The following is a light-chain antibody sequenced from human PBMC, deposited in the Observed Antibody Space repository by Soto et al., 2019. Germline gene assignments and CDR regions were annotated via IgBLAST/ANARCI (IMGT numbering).Light chain of an antibody. J-gene: IGKJ1*01. CDR3: QQSYSTPWT. Sequence: DIQMTQSPSSLSASVGDRVTITCRASQSISSYLNWYQQKPGKAPKLLIYGASTLQSGVTSRFSGSGSGTDFTLAISSLQPEDFAIYYCQQSYSTPWTFGQGTKVEIK. CDR2: GAS. CDR1: QSISSY. V-gene: IGKV1-39*01.